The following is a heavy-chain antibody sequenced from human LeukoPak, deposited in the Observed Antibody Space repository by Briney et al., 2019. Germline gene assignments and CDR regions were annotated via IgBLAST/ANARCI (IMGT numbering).Heavy chain of an antibody. CDR1: GFSFNTYT. CDR3: ATGGCTSCLYYFGS. Sequence: GGSLRLSCAASGFSFNTYTMNWVRQAPGQGLEWVSSITSSGRYIYYADSVKGRFTISRDNAKNSLYLQMNSLRAEDTAVYYCATGGCTSCLYYFGSWGQGTLVTVSS. V-gene: IGHV3-21*01. CDR2: ITSSGRYI. D-gene: IGHD2-2*01. J-gene: IGHJ4*02.